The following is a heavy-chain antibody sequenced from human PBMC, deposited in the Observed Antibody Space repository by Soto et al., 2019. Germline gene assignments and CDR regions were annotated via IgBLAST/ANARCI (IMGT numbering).Heavy chain of an antibody. V-gene: IGHV4-59*01. D-gene: IGHD1-1*01. Sequence: SETLSLTCSVSGGSISSYYWSWIRQPPGKGLEWIGYIYYSGSTKYNPSLESRVTISLDTSENQFSLKLSSVTAADTTVYYCASVKNWNDFDYWGQGTLVTVSS. CDR2: IYYSGST. J-gene: IGHJ4*02. CDR1: GGSISSYY. CDR3: ASVKNWNDFDY.